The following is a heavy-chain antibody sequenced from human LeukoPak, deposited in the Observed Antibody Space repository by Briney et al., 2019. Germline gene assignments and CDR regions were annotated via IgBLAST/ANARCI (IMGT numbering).Heavy chain of an antibody. D-gene: IGHD2-2*01. V-gene: IGHV3-7*01. CDR2: IKQDGSEK. J-gene: IGHJ6*03. CDR3: AREPWYCSSTSCYGGYYYMDV. CDR1: GFTFSSYW. Sequence: GGSLRLSCAASGFTFSSYWMSWVRQAPGKGLEWVANIKQDGSEKYYVDSVKGRFTISRDNAKNSLYLQMNSLRAEDTAVYYCAREPWYCSSTSCYGGYYYMDVWGKGTTVTVSS.